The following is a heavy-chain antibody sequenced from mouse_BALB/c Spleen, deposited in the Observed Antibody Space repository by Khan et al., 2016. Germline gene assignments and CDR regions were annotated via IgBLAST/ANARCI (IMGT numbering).Heavy chain of an antibody. CDR2: ILPGTDTT. Sequence: QIQLVQSGAELMKPGASVKISCKATGYTFNSCWIEWVKQRPGHGLEWIGEILPGTDTTDYNEKFKDRAALTADTSSNTAYMQLSSLTAEDTAVYYCAREVLGSLVVYWGQGTLVTVSA. V-gene: IGHV1-9*01. CDR3: AREVLGSLVVY. CDR1: GYTFNSCW. D-gene: IGHD3-1*01. J-gene: IGHJ3*01.